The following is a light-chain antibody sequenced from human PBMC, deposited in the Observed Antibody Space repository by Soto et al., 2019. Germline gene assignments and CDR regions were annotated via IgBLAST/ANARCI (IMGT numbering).Light chain of an antibody. J-gene: IGLJ1*01. CDR3: QVWESSSAV. CDR1: NIGSKS. V-gene: IGLV3-21*02. CDR2: DDF. Sequence: SYELTQPPSVSVAPGQTARITCGGNNIGSKSVHWHQQKPGQAPVLVVHDDFDRPSGIPERFSGSNSGNTATLTVSRVEAGDEADYFCQVWESSSAVFGSGTKVTVL.